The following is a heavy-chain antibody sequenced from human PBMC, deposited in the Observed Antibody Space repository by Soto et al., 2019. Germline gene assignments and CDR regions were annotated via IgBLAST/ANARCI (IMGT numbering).Heavy chain of an antibody. CDR1: GGSISTAAGGKY. D-gene: IGHD3-3*01. J-gene: IGHJ4*02. CDR3: ARILAQHFDS. V-gene: IGHV4-31*03. CDR2: ISYSGNT. Sequence: PSETLSLTCKVSGGSISTAAGGKYWSWFRQHPGTGLEWIGYISYSGNTYYTPSLKSRVTISVDTSKNQFSLKLSSVTAADTAIYYCARILAQHFDSWGQGSLVTVSS.